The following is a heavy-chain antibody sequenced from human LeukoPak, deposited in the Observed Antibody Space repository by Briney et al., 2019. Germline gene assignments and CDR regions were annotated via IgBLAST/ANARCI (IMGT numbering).Heavy chain of an antibody. CDR2: IWYDGSNK. D-gene: IGHD4-17*01. V-gene: IGHV3-33*01. J-gene: IGHJ4*02. CDR3: ARDRSYGDPSDY. Sequence: GGSLRLSCAASGFTFSSYGMHWVRQAPGKGLEWVAVIWYDGSNKYYADSVKGRFTISRDNSKNTLYLQMNSLRAEDTAVYYCARDRSYGDPSDYWGQGTLVTVSS. CDR1: GFTFSSYG.